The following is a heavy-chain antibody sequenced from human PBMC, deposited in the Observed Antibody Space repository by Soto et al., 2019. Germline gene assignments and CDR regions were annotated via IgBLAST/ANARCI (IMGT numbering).Heavy chain of an antibody. D-gene: IGHD6-13*01. V-gene: IGHV4-30-4*01. J-gene: IGHJ6*02. CDR3: ARKQQPQPYYYYYYGMDV. CDR2: IYYSGST. Sequence: SETLSLTCTVSGGSISSGGYYWSGIRQPPGKGLEWIGYIYYSGSTYYNPSLKSRVTISVDTSKNQFSLKLSSVTAADTAVYYCARKQQPQPYYYYYYGMDVWGQGTTVTVSS. CDR1: GGSISSGGYY.